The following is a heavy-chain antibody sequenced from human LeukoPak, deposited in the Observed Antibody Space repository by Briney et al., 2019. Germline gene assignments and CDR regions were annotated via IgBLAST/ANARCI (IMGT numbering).Heavy chain of an antibody. J-gene: IGHJ4*02. CDR2: IIPTFGTA. Sequence: LVASVKVSCKASGGTFSSYAISWVRQAPGQGLEWMGGIIPTFGTANYAQKFQGRVTITADESTSTAYMELSSLRSEDTAVYYCARGLGGDYGDYDYWGQGTLVTVSS. CDR1: GGTFSSYA. D-gene: IGHD4-17*01. V-gene: IGHV1-69*13. CDR3: ARGLGGDYGDYDY.